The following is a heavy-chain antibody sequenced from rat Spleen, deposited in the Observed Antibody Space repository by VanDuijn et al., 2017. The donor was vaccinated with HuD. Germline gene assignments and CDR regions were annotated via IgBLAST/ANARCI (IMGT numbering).Heavy chain of an antibody. V-gene: IGHV5-29*01. D-gene: IGHD1-6*01. CDR2: ISYDDSRT. CDR1: GFTFKNYW. J-gene: IGHJ2*01. Sequence: EVQLVESGGGLVQPGRSLKLSCAASGFTFKNYWMSWIRQAPTKGLEWVATISYDDSRTYYRDSVKGRFTISRDNAKSTLSLQMDSLRSEDTATYYCARRHYGYTDYFDYWGQGVMVTVSS. CDR3: ARRHYGYTDYFDY.